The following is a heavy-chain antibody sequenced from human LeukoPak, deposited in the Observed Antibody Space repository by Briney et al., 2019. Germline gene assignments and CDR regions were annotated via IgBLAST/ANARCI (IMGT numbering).Heavy chain of an antibody. CDR3: ARRARDFGDSHAFDV. CDR1: GLTFSDTN. D-gene: IGHD4-17*01. CDR2: IRGVATDL. Sequence: PGGSLRLSCVASGLTFSDTNLAWIRQAPGKGLEWISYIRGVATDLYYADSVKGRFTISRDNAKNSQYLQMNSLRAEDTAIYYCARRARDFGDSHAFDVWGQGTMVTVSS. J-gene: IGHJ3*01. V-gene: IGHV3-11*01.